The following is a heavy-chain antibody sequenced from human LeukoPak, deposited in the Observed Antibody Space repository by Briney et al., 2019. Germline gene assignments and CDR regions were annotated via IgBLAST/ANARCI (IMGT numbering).Heavy chain of an antibody. CDR2: IIPIFGTA. V-gene: IGHV1-69*01. D-gene: IGHD5-18*01. J-gene: IGHJ5*02. CDR1: GGTFSSYA. CDR3: AAVDTAMANNWFDP. Sequence: SVKVSCKASGGTFSSYAISWVRQAPGQGLEWMGGIIPIFGTANYAQKFQGRVTITADESTSTAYMELSSLRSEDTAVYYCAAVDTAMANNWFDPWGQGTLVTVSS.